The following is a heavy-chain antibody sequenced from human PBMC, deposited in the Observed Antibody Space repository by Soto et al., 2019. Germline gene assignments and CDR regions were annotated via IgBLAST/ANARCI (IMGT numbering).Heavy chain of an antibody. Sequence: GASVKVSCKVSGYTLTELSRQWVRQAPGKGLEWMGGFDPEDGETIYAQKFQGRVTMTEDTSTDTAYMELSSLRSEDTAVYYCATDLWSDIRRDKRVNYWGQGTLVTVS. J-gene: IGHJ4*02. D-gene: IGHD2-15*01. V-gene: IGHV1-24*01. CDR1: GYTLTELS. CDR2: FDPEDGET. CDR3: ATDLWSDIRRDKRVNY.